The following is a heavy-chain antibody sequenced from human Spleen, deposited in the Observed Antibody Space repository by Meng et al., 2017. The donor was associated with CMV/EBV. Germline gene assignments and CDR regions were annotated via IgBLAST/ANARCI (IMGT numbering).Heavy chain of an antibody. Sequence: YTFTNSPIIWVRQAPGQGLEWMGWINIDNGNTHYAQNLQGRVTMTTDTSTSTAYMELRSLRSDDTAVYYCARAGCSGGTCYRWFAPWGQGTLVTVSS. CDR2: INIDNGNT. D-gene: IGHD2-15*01. J-gene: IGHJ5*02. CDR1: YTFTNSP. V-gene: IGHV1-18*01. CDR3: ARAGCSGGTCYRWFAP.